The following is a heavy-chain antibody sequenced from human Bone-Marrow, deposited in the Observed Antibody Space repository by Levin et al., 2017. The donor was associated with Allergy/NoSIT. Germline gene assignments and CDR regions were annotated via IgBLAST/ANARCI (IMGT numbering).Heavy chain of an antibody. CDR3: ARGSGYYKDPFDY. CDR2: MNVNSGNT. D-gene: IGHD3-22*01. CDR1: GYPFSNYD. Sequence: GESLKISCKASGYPFSNYDINWVRQATGQGLEWMGWMNVNSGNTGYAQKLKGRVSMTRDTSTSTAYLELSGLTSEDTAVYYCARGSGYYKDPFDYWGQGTPVTVSS. V-gene: IGHV1-8*01. J-gene: IGHJ4*02.